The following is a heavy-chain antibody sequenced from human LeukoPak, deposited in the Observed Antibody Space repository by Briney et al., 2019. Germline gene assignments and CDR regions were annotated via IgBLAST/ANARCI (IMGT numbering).Heavy chain of an antibody. V-gene: IGHV3-30-3*01. D-gene: IGHD4-17*01. Sequence: GGSLRLSCAASGFTFSNNAIHWVRQAPGKGLEWVAVISYDGSNKFYADSVKGRFTISRDNSKNTLFLQMNSLRPEDTAVYYCARGVSTTVTTYDGRWGQGTLVTVSP. J-gene: IGHJ4*02. CDR2: ISYDGSNK. CDR1: GFTFSNNA. CDR3: ARGVSTTVTTYDGR.